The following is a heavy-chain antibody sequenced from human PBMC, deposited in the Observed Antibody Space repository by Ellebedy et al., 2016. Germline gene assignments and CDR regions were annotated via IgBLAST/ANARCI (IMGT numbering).Heavy chain of an antibody. J-gene: IGHJ6*02. V-gene: IGHV5-51*01. Sequence: GESLKISCKGSGYSFTNSWIGWVRQMSGKGLEWMAILYPADSDTIYNPSYQGQITSSADKSISTAYLQWSSLKASDTAMYYCATSLAAAGTPYFYYGMDVWGQGTTVTVSS. CDR1: GYSFTNSW. CDR2: LYPADSDT. D-gene: IGHD6-25*01. CDR3: ATSLAAAGTPYFYYGMDV.